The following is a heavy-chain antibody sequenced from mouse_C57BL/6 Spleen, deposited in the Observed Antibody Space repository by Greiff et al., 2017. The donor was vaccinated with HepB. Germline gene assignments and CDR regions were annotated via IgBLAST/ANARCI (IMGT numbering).Heavy chain of an antibody. CDR1: GYTFTSYW. J-gene: IGHJ1*03. V-gene: IGHV1-52*01. CDR3: ARGGDGYSYWYFDV. D-gene: IGHD2-3*01. Sequence: QVQLQQPGAELVRPGSSVKLSCKASGYTFTSYWMHWVKQRPIQGLEWIGNIDPSDSETHYNQKFKDKATLTVDKSSSTAYMQLSSLTSEDSAVYYCARGGDGYSYWYFDVWGTGTTVTVSS. CDR2: IDPSDSET.